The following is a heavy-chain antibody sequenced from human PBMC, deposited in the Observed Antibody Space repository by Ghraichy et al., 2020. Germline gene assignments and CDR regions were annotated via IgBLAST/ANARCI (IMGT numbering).Heavy chain of an antibody. CDR3: VKGRRWYSYGVNDAFEI. CDR1: GFTFNTYA. CDR2: ISYDGGNT. D-gene: IGHD5-18*01. V-gene: IGHV3-30*18. Sequence: GGSLRLSCAASGFTFNTYAMHWVRQAPGKGLEWVSVISYDGGNTDYPDSLKGRFTSSRDNSKNTLDLQMNSLRIEDTAVYYCVKGRRWYSYGVNDAFEIWAQGTTVIVSS. J-gene: IGHJ3*02.